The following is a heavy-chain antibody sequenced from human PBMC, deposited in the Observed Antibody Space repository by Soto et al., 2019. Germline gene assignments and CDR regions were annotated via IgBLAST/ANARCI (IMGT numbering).Heavy chain of an antibody. Sequence: QVQLVESGGGVVQPGRSLRLSCAASGFTFSSYAMHWVRQAPGKGLEWVAVISYDGSNKYYADSVKGRFTISRDNSKNTLYLQMNSLRAEDTAVYYCARGITGTTSGCFDPWGQGTLVTVSS. D-gene: IGHD1-7*01. CDR1: GFTFSSYA. V-gene: IGHV3-30-3*01. J-gene: IGHJ5*02. CDR3: ARGITGTTSGCFDP. CDR2: ISYDGSNK.